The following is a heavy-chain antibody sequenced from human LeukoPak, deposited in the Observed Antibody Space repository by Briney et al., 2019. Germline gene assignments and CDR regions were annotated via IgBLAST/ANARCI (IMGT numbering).Heavy chain of an antibody. CDR3: ARVSYYYYYYMDV. Sequence: GGSLRLSCAASGFTFDDYGMSWVRQAPGKGLEWVSGINWNGGSTGYSDSVKGRFTISRDHAKNSLYLQMNSLRAEDTALYYCARVSYYYYYYMDVWGKGTTVTVSS. CDR2: INWNGGST. V-gene: IGHV3-20*04. J-gene: IGHJ6*03. CDR1: GFTFDDYG.